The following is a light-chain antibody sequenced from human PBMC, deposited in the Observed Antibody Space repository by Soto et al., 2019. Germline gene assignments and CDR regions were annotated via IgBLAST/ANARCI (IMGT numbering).Light chain of an antibody. CDR2: AAS. CDR1: QTISSH. J-gene: IGKJ5*01. CDR3: QQSYTTPIT. V-gene: IGKV1-39*01. Sequence: ITLSQSPGAMSASACDTGLSACRASQTISSHLDWYQQKPGKAPSLLVYAASSLQSGVPARFTGSGSGTDFTLTISSLQPEDFATYFCQQSYTTPITFGQGTRLEIK.